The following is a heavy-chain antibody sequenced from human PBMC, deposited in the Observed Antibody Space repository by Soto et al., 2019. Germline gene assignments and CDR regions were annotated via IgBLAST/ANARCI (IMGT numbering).Heavy chain of an antibody. CDR1: GYTFTNYW. Sequence: GESLKISCKGSGYTFTNYWIGWVRQMPGKGLEWMGFIYPGDSDTKYNPSFQGQVTISADKSITTTYLQWSSLKASDTAIYYCAASIFYYGMDVWGQGTTVTVSS. J-gene: IGHJ6*02. CDR2: IYPGDSDT. V-gene: IGHV5-51*01. CDR3: AASIFYYGMDV.